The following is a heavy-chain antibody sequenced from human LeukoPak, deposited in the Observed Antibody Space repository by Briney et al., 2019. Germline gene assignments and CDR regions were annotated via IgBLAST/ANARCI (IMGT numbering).Heavy chain of an antibody. CDR3: ASLGLEDYFDY. V-gene: IGHV4-30-2*01. J-gene: IGHJ4*02. CDR1: GDSISSGDYY. CDR2: VYHSGST. Sequence: SETLSLTCTVSGDSISSGDYYWSWIRLPPGKGLEWIGYVYHSGSTNYNPSLKSRVTISVDKSKNQFSLKLSSVTAADTAVYYCASLGLEDYFDYWGQGTLVTVSS. D-gene: IGHD7-27*01.